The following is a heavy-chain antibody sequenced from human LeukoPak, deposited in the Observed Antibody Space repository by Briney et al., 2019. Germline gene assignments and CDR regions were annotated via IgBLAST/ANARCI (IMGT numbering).Heavy chain of an antibody. D-gene: IGHD2-21*02. CDR2: IYYSGST. CDR1: GGSISSSSYY. Sequence: SETLPLTCTVSGGSISSSSYYWGWIRQPPGKGLEWIGSIYYSGSTYYNPSLRSRVTISVDPSKSQFSLRLTSVTAADTAVYYCARTVVTATIDGFQIWGQGTMVTVSS. V-gene: IGHV4-39*01. CDR3: ARTVVTATIDGFQI. J-gene: IGHJ3*02.